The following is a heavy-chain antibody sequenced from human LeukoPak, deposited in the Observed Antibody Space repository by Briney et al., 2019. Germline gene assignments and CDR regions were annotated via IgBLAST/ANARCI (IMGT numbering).Heavy chain of an antibody. CDR2: ISHSGST. J-gene: IGHJ4*02. CDR3: ARMLYDNSGYYSYYFDY. V-gene: IGHV4-38-2*02. CDR1: GYSISSGYY. D-gene: IGHD3-22*01. Sequence: NPSETLSLTCTVSGYSISSGYYWGWIRQPPGKGLEWIGSISHSGSTYYNPSLKSRVTISVDTSKNQFSLKLSSVTAADTAVYYCARMLYDNSGYYSYYFDYWGQGTLVTVSS.